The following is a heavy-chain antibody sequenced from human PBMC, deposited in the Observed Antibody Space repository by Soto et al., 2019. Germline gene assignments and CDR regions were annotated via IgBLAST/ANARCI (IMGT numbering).Heavy chain of an antibody. D-gene: IGHD2-21*02. CDR2: IYHSGST. Sequence: SETLSLTCAVSGYSISSGYYWGWIGQPPGKGLEWIGSIYHSGSTYYNPSLKSRVTISVDTSKNQFSLQLSSVTAADTAVYYCARVLAYCGGYCCYFDCWGQGTLVTVSA. CDR1: GYSISSGYY. V-gene: IGHV4-38-2*01. CDR3: ARVLAYCGGYCCYFDC. J-gene: IGHJ4*02.